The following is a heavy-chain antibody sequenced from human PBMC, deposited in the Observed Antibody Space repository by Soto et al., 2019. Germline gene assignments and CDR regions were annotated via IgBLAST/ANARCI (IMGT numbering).Heavy chain of an antibody. J-gene: IGHJ4*02. CDR2: IGTAGDT. CDR3: AKHSYYDFWNGHYYYLEL. CDR1: GFTFSIYD. D-gene: IGHD3-3*01. Sequence: GGSXRLSCSSSGFTFSIYDIHWFRQATGKGLEWVSAIGTAGDTYYPGSVKGRFTISRENAKNSLYLQMDSLRAEDTAVYYCAKHSYYDFWNGHYYYLELWGQGTLV. V-gene: IGHV3-13*01.